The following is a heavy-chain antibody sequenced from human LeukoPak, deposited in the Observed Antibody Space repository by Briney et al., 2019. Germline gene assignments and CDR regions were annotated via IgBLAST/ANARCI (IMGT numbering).Heavy chain of an antibody. CDR1: GGSISSYY. Sequence: SETLSLTCTVSGGSISSYYWSWIRQPPGKGLEWIGYIYYGGSTNYNPSLKSRVTISVDTSKNQFSLKLSSVTAADTAVYYCARVPGGALNWFDPWGQGTLVTVSS. CDR2: IYYGGST. J-gene: IGHJ5*02. CDR3: ARVPGGALNWFDP. V-gene: IGHV4-59*08. D-gene: IGHD1-1*01.